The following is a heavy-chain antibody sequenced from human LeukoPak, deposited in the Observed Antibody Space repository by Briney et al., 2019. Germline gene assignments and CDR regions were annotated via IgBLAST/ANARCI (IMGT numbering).Heavy chain of an antibody. J-gene: IGHJ4*02. V-gene: IGHV3-23*01. CDR3: AQKSNSDWFIDY. CDR1: GFTFSSYG. D-gene: IGHD3-9*01. Sequence: GGSLRLSCTASGFTFSSYGMSWVRQAPGKGLEWVSAISGSGGSTSYADSVRGRFTISRDNSKNTLYLHMNSLRAEDTAVYYCAQKSNSDWFIDYWGQGTLVTVSS. CDR2: ISGSGGST.